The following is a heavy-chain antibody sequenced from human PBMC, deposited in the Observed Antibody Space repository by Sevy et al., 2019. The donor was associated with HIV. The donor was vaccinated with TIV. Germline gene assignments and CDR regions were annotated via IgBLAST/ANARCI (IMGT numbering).Heavy chain of an antibody. CDR2: IKSKPDGGTT. Sequence: GESLKISCAASGFTFSHAWMSWVRQAPGKGLEWVGRIKSKPDGGTTDYAAPVKGRFTISRDDSKNTLFLQMNSLKTEDTAVYYCSTDPIIVLLVTDGMDVWGQGTTVTVSS. D-gene: IGHD2-8*02. V-gene: IGHV3-15*01. CDR1: GFTFSHAW. J-gene: IGHJ6*02. CDR3: STDPIIVLLVTDGMDV.